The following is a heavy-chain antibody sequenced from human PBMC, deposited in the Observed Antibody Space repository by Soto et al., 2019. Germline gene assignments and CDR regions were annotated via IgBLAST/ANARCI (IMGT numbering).Heavy chain of an antibody. CDR2: IWYDGSNK. Sequence: QVQLVESGGGVVQPGRSLRLSCAASGFTFSNYGMHWVRQAPGKGLEWVAVIWYDGSNKYHADSVKGRFTISRDNSKNTLYLQMNSLRADDTAVYYCPRAPGGAVADFDYWGQGTLVTVSS. J-gene: IGHJ4*02. CDR1: GFTFSNYG. V-gene: IGHV3-33*01. D-gene: IGHD6-19*01. CDR3: PRAPGGAVADFDY.